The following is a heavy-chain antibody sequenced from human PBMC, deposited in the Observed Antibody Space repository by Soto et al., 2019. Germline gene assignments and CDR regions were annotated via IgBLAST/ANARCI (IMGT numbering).Heavy chain of an antibody. V-gene: IGHV1-69*01. CDR1: GSTFSSYA. CDR3: ARDRRKDIVVVVAATQGAFDI. J-gene: IGHJ3*02. D-gene: IGHD2-15*01. CDR2: ILPIFGTA. Sequence: QVQLVQPGAEVKKAGSSVKVSCKASGSTFSSYAISWVRQAPGQGLGWVGGILPIFGTANYAQKSQGRVTITADESTSTAYMELSSLRSEDTAVYYCARDRRKDIVVVVAATQGAFDIWGQGTMVTVSS.